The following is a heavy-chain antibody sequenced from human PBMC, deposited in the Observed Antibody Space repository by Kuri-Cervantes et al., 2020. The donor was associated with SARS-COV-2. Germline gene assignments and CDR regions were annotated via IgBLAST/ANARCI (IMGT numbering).Heavy chain of an antibody. Sequence: GESLKISCAASGFTFSSYGMHWVRQAPGKGLEWVAVIWYDGSNKYYADSVKGRFTIPRDNSKNTLYLQMNSLRAEDTAVYYCARDPGGDLLLQYYYGMDVWGQGTTVTVSS. CDR2: IWYDGSNK. D-gene: IGHD2-15*01. V-gene: IGHV3-33*01. CDR3: ARDPGGDLLLQYYYGMDV. CDR1: GFTFSSYG. J-gene: IGHJ6*02.